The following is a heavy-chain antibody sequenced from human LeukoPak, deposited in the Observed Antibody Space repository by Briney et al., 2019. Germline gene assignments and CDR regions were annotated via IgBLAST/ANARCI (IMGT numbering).Heavy chain of an antibody. CDR1: GFTFSSYG. CDR3: AKDRSRYSGSSRIIDY. V-gene: IGHV3-30*02. J-gene: IGHJ4*02. D-gene: IGHD1-26*01. CDR2: IRYDGSNK. Sequence: QSGGSLRLSCAASGFTFSSYGMHWVRQAPGKGLEWVAFIRYDGSNKYYADSVKGRFTISRDNSKNTLYLQMNSLRAEDTAVYYCAKDRSRYSGSSRIIDYWGQGTLVTVSS.